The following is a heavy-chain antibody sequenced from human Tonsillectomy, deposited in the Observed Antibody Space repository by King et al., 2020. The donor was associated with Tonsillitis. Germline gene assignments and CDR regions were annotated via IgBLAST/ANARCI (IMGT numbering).Heavy chain of an antibody. CDR2: IYYSGST. J-gene: IGHJ6*02. D-gene: IGHD3-3*01. CDR3: ARGYDPYYYYYYGMDI. Sequence: VQLQESGPGLMKPSQTLSLTCTVSGGSISSGGSYWSWIRQHPGQGLEWIGNIYYSGSTYYNPSLKSRVTISVDTSKNQFSLKLSSVTAADTAVYYCARGYDPYYYYYYGMDIWGQGTTVTVSS. CDR1: GGSISSGGSY. V-gene: IGHV4-31*03.